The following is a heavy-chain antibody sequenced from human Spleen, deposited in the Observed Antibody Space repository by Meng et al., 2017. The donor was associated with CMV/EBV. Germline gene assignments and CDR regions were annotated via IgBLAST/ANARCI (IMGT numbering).Heavy chain of an antibody. J-gene: IGHJ4*02. CDR3: AKDSDFWTGYSSYYFDY. CDR1: FTDFF. D-gene: IGHD3/OR15-3a*01. V-gene: IGHV1-46*01. Sequence: FTDFFIHWVRQAPGQGPEWVGLIDPTSGSTNYAQRFQGRVTMTRDTSTNIVYMELNSLRSEDTAVYYCAKDSDFWTGYSSYYFDYWGQGTLVTVSS. CDR2: IDPTSGST.